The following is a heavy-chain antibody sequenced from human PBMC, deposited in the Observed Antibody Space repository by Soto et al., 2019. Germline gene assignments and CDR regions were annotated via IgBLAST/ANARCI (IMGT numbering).Heavy chain of an antibody. CDR3: ARDPSTINKLIGVWFDP. D-gene: IGHD4-4*01. J-gene: IGHJ5*02. CDR1: GDTFGRFT. CDR2: IKPISDIT. Sequence: SVKVSCKASGDTFGRFTINWVRQAPGQGLEWMGGIKPISDITNYAQRFQGRVTFTADASTSTVYLELSSLRSEDTAMYYCARDPSTINKLIGVWFDPWGQGALVTVSS. V-gene: IGHV1-69*13.